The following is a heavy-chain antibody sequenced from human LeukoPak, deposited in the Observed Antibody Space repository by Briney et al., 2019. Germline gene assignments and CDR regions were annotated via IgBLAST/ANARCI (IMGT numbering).Heavy chain of an antibody. CDR3: ARGYYYDSSGYSPFDY. CDR2: INHSGST. D-gene: IGHD3-22*01. Sequence: PSETLSLTCAVYGGSFSGYYWSWIRQPPGKGLEWIGEINHSGSTNYNPSLKSRVTISVDTSKNRFSLKLSSVTAADTAVYYCARGYYYDSSGYSPFDYWGQGTLVTVSS. CDR1: GGSFSGYY. V-gene: IGHV4-34*01. J-gene: IGHJ4*02.